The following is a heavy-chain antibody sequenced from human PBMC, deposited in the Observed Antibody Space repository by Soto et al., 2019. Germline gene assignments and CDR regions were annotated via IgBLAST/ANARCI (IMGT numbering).Heavy chain of an antibody. CDR3: ARKASFGVVTKYYYYYYYMDV. V-gene: IGHV4-39*01. CDR1: GGSISSSSYC. Sequence: PSETLSLTCTVSGGSISSSSYCWGWIRQPPGKGLEWIGSIYYSGSTYYNPSLKSRVTISVDTSKNQFSLKLSSVTAADTAVYYCARKASFGVVTKYYYYYYYMDVWGKGTTVTVSS. CDR2: IYYSGST. J-gene: IGHJ6*03. D-gene: IGHD3-3*01.